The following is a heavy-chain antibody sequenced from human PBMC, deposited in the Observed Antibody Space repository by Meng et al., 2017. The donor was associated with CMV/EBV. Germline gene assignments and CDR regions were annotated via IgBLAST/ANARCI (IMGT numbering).Heavy chain of an antibody. V-gene: IGHV3-74*01. J-gene: IGHJ3*02. Sequence: AETLRLSWAGAGFTFSSYWMHWVRQAPGKGLVWVSRINSDGSSTSYADSVKGRFTISRDNAKNTLYLQMNSLRAEDTAVYYCARDHWRDSSSCPSIWGQGTMVTVSS. D-gene: IGHD6-13*01. CDR1: GFTFSSYW. CDR2: INSDGSST. CDR3: ARDHWRDSSSCPSI.